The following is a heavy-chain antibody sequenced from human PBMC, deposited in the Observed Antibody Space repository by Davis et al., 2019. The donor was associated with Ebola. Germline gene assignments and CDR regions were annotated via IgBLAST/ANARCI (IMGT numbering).Heavy chain of an antibody. CDR3: ARATKKWYCSSTSCLDAFDI. CDR1: GYTFTSYY. D-gene: IGHD2-2*01. CDR2: INTSGGST. V-gene: IGHV1-46*01. J-gene: IGHJ3*02. Sequence: ASVKVSCKASGYTFTSYYMHWVRQAPGQGLEWMGIINTSGGSTSYAQKFQGRVTMTRDTSTSTVYMELSSLRSEDTAVYYCARATKKWYCSSTSCLDAFDIWGQGTMVTVSS.